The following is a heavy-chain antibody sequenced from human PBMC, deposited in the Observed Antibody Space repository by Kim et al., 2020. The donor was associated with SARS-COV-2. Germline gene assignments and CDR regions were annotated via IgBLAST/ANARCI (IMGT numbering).Heavy chain of an antibody. D-gene: IGHD5-12*01. V-gene: IGHV3-33*01. CDR3: ARGGYSGYGDY. CDR1: GFTFSSYG. Sequence: GGSLRLSCAASGFTFSSYGMHWVRQAPGKGLEWVAVIWYDGSNKYYADSVKGRFTISRDNSKNTLYLQMNSLRAEDTAVYYCARGGYSGYGDYWGQGTLVTVSS. CDR2: IWYDGSNK. J-gene: IGHJ4*02.